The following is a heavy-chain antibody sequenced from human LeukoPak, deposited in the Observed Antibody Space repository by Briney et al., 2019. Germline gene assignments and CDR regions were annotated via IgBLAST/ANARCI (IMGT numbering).Heavy chain of an antibody. V-gene: IGHV3-43*01. CDR1: GFDFDDYT. J-gene: IGHJ4*02. Sequence: PGGSLRLSCAGSGFDFDDYTMHWVRQAPGKGLEWVSLISWDGGSTYYADSVKGRFTISRDNSKNSLYLQMNSLRIEDSGLYYCAHGGSYLGSWGQGTLVTVSS. CDR3: AHGGSYLGS. D-gene: IGHD1-26*01. CDR2: ISWDGGST.